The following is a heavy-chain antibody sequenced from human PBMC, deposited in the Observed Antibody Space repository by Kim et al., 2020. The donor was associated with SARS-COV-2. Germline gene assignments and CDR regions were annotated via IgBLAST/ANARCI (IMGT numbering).Heavy chain of an antibody. J-gene: IGHJ4*02. V-gene: IGHV3-11*01. CDR3: ARTPSSRIDY. Sequence: YADSVQARFTISRYHAQNSLSLQMNSLSAEDTAIYYCARTPSSRIDYWGQGTLVTVSS. D-gene: IGHD6-6*01.